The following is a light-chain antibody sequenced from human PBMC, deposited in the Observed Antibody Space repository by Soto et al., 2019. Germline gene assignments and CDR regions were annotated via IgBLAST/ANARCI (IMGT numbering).Light chain of an antibody. CDR3: QQYYSAPYT. CDR2: WAS. Sequence: DIVMTQSPDSLAVSLGERATINCKSSQSVLYSSNNKNYLAWYQQQPGQPPKLLIYWASTRESGVPDRFSGSGSGIDFTLTISSLQDEDVAVYYCQQYYSAPYTFGQGTKLEIK. J-gene: IGKJ2*01. V-gene: IGKV4-1*01. CDR1: QSVLYSSNNKNY.